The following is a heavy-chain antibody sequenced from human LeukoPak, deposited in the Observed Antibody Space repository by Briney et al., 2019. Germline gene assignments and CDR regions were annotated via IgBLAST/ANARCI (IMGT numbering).Heavy chain of an antibody. Sequence: GGSLRLSCAASGFSITNHYMDWVRQAPGKGPEWVGRTRNKTNGYTTDYGTSVRGRFIVSRDDSENSLYLQMNGLKTEDTAVYYCVRVRHGDYFDYWGQGTLVTVSS. D-gene: IGHD4-17*01. CDR1: GFSITNHY. CDR3: VRVRHGDYFDY. V-gene: IGHV3-72*01. CDR2: TRNKTNGYTT. J-gene: IGHJ4*02.